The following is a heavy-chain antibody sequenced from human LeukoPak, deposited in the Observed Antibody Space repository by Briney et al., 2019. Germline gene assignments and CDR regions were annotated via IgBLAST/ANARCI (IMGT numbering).Heavy chain of an antibody. CDR3: AKDRGYSYGLGYYGMDV. Sequence: GGSLRLSCAASGFTFSSYTMNWVRQAPGKGLEWVSSISGSSRHKYYADSVKGRFTISRDNAKNSLYLQMNSLRAEDTAVFYCAKDRGYSYGLGYYGMDVWGQGTTVTVSS. CDR1: GFTFSSYT. V-gene: IGHV3-21*01. D-gene: IGHD5-18*01. J-gene: IGHJ6*02. CDR2: ISGSSRHK.